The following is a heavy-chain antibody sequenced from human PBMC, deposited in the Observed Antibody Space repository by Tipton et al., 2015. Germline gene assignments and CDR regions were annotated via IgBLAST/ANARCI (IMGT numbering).Heavy chain of an antibody. CDR1: GGSISDYY. Sequence: GLVKPSETLPVTCTVSGGSISDYYWNWIRQPPGKGLEWIGYIYYNGRTNYNASLQIQVTISVDTSKNHFSLKPRSVTAADTAVYYCASSLNYYGSRGYYIDYWGQGALVTVTS. J-gene: IGHJ4*02. V-gene: IGHV4-59*01. CDR2: IYYNGRT. D-gene: IGHD3-22*01. CDR3: ASSLNYYGSRGYYIDY.